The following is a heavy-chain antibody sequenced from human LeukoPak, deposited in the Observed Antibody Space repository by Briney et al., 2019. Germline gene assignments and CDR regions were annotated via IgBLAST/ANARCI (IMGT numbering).Heavy chain of an antibody. CDR1: GYTFTSYA. CDR3: ARDGVFNYDSSGYYLPNNRNFDY. J-gene: IGHJ4*02. V-gene: IGHV1-18*01. CDR2: ISAYNGNT. Sequence: GASVKVSCKASGYTFTSYAMNWVRQALGQGLEWMGWISAYNGNTNYAQKLQGRVTMTTDTSTSTAYMELRSLRSDDTAVYYCARDGVFNYDSSGYYLPNNRNFDYWGQGTLVTVSS. D-gene: IGHD3-22*01.